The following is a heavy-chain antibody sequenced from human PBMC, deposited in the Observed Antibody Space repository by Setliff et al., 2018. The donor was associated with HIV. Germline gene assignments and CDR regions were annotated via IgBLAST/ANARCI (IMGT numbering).Heavy chain of an antibody. V-gene: IGHV3-21*01. CDR1: GFPVSYYI. J-gene: IGHJ3*02. Sequence: GGSLRLSCAASGFPVSYYIMNWVRQAPGKGLEWVSFISRSNSYIYYADSVKGRFTISRDNAKNSLYLQMNSLRAEDTAVYYCARATAAWDDAFDTWGQGTMVTVSS. CDR3: ARATAAWDDAFDT. CDR2: ISRSNSYI. D-gene: IGHD6-13*01.